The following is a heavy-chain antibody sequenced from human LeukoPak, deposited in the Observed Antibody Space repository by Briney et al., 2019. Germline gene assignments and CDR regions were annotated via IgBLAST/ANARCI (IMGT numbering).Heavy chain of an antibody. CDR3: AKDPDWRYYDSSGYYDY. CDR1: GFTFSSYS. D-gene: IGHD3-22*01. CDR2: ISSSSSTI. J-gene: IGHJ4*02. V-gene: IGHV3-48*01. Sequence: GGSLRLSCAASGFTFSSYSMNWVRQAPGKGLEWVSYISSSSSTIYYADSVKGRFTISRDNSKNTLYLQMNSLRAEDTAVYYCAKDPDWRYYDSSGYYDYWGQGSLVTVSS.